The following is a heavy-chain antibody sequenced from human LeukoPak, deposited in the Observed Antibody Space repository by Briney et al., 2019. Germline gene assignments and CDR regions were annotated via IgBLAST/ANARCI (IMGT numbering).Heavy chain of an antibody. CDR1: GFTFSSYA. V-gene: IGHV3-23*01. CDR3: ATQKGRTVATE. Sequence: GGSLRLSCAASGFTFSSYAMSWVRQAPGKGLEWLSALSGSGDSTYYADSVKGRFIITRDNSKNTLSLQMNSLRADHTAIYYCATQKGRTVATEWGQGTLVTVSS. CDR2: LSGSGDST. D-gene: IGHD5-12*01. J-gene: IGHJ4*02.